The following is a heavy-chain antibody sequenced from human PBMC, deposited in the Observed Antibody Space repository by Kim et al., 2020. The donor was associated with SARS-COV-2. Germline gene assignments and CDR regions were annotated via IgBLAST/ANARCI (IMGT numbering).Heavy chain of an antibody. V-gene: IGHV5-51*01. CDR2: IYPGDSDT. D-gene: IGHD3-16*02. Sequence: GESLKISCKGSGYRFTSYWIGWVRQMPGKGLAWMWIIYPGDSDTRYSPSFQGQVTISADKSISTAYLQWSSLKASDTAMYYCARSRFGGVIAIDYWGQGTLVTVSS. CDR1: GYRFTSYW. CDR3: ARSRFGGVIAIDY. J-gene: IGHJ4*02.